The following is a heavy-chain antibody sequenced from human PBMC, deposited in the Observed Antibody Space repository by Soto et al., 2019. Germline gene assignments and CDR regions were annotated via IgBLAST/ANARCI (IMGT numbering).Heavy chain of an antibody. J-gene: IGHJ4*02. CDR2: INPIVSMS. CDR3: AARYGSGYRAFDY. Sequence: QVQLVQSGTEVKKPGSSVKVSCKASGDTFSFYTINWVRQAPGLGLEWVGRINPIVSMSNYAQEFQGRVSMTADKSTSTAYMDLRSLRSDDTAMYFCAARYGSGYRAFDYWGQGALVIVSA. V-gene: IGHV1-69*02. D-gene: IGHD3-10*01. CDR1: GDTFSFYT.